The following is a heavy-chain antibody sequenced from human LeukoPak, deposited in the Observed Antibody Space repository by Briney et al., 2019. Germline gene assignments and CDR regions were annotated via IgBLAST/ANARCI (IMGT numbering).Heavy chain of an antibody. CDR2: IYSGGGT. Sequence: GGSLRLSCAASGFTVSSNYMSWVRQAPGEGLEGGSVIYSGGGTYYADSVKGRFTISRDNSKNTLYLQMNSLRAEDTAVYYCARDSSGYYSDYWGQGTLVTVSS. D-gene: IGHD3-22*01. CDR1: GFTVSSNY. CDR3: ARDSSGYYSDY. J-gene: IGHJ4*02. V-gene: IGHV3-66*01.